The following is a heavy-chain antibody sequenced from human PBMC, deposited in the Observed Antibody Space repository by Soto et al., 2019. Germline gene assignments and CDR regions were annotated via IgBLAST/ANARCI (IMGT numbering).Heavy chain of an antibody. CDR2: ISAYNGNT. CDR3: VRVGDYDFWSGFRQRGAFDI. V-gene: IGHV1-18*01. Sequence: ASVKVSCKASGYTFTSYGISWVRQAPGQGLEWMGWISAYNGNTNYAQKLRGRVTMTTDTSTSTAYMELRSLRSDDTAVYYCVRVGDYDFWSGFRQRGAFDIWGQGTMVTVSS. D-gene: IGHD3-3*01. J-gene: IGHJ3*02. CDR1: GYTFTSYG.